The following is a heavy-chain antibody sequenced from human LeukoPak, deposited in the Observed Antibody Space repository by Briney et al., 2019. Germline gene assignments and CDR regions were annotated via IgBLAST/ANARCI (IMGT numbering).Heavy chain of an antibody. V-gene: IGHV7-4-1*02. CDR3: ARDCSSTSCYSPS. CDR2: INTNTGNP. CDR1: GYTFTSYA. Sequence: AASVKVSCKASGYTFTSYAMNWVRQAPEQGLERMGWINTNTGNPTYAQGFTGRFVFSLDTSVSTAYLQISSLKAEDTAVYYCARDCSSTSCYSPSWGQGTLVTVSS. J-gene: IGHJ4*02. D-gene: IGHD2-2*01.